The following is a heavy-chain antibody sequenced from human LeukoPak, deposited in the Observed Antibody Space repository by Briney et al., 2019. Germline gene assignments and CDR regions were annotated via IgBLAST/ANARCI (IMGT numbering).Heavy chain of an antibody. CDR3: ATGGGEHYYGSGSYYKFDY. J-gene: IGHJ4*02. V-gene: IGHV4-59*01. CDR1: GGSISSYY. Sequence: PSETLSLTCTVSGGSISSYYWSWIRQPPGKGLEWIGYIYYSGSTNYNPSLKSRVTISVDTSKNQFSLKLSSVTAADTAVYYCATGGGEHYYGSGSYYKFDYWGQGTLVTVSS. D-gene: IGHD3-10*01. CDR2: IYYSGST.